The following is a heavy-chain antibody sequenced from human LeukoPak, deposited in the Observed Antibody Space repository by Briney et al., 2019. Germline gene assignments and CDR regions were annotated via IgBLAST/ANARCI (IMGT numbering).Heavy chain of an antibody. Sequence: TGGSLRLSCVASGFTFSDYAMNWVRQASGKGLEWVSTFKTNSGQVYYAESVRGRFTISRDNAKNSLYLQMNSLRAEDTAVYYCASIYDFWSGYSVDYWGQGTLVTVSS. D-gene: IGHD3-3*01. CDR1: GFTFSDYA. CDR2: FKTNSGQV. V-gene: IGHV3-21*01. CDR3: ASIYDFWSGYSVDY. J-gene: IGHJ4*02.